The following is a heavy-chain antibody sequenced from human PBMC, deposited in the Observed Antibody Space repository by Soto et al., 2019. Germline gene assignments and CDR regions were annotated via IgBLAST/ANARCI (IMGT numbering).Heavy chain of an antibody. Sequence: QVQLVQSGAEVKKPGASVKVSCKASGYTFTSYAMHWVRQAPGQRLEWMGWINAGNGNTKYSQKFQGRVTITRDTAASIAYMEMSILRSEDTAVYYCARDMRVRRDGYKPLGYWGQGTLVTVSS. CDR1: GYTFTSYA. J-gene: IGHJ4*02. V-gene: IGHV1-3*01. D-gene: IGHD5-12*01. CDR2: INAGNGNT. CDR3: ARDMRVRRDGYKPLGY.